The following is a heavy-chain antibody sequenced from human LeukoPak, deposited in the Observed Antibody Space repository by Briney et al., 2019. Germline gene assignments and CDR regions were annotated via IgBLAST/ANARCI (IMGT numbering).Heavy chain of an antibody. D-gene: IGHD5-24*01. Sequence: GASVKVSCKASGYTFTSYDIHWVRQAPGQGLEWMGIIHPTGDSTNYAQKFQGRVTMTRDTSTSTVYMELNSLRSEDTAVYYCARDPERNGYKTPHFDYRGQGTLVTVSS. V-gene: IGHV1-46*01. CDR1: GYTFTSYD. CDR3: ARDPERNGYKTPHFDY. J-gene: IGHJ4*02. CDR2: IHPTGDST.